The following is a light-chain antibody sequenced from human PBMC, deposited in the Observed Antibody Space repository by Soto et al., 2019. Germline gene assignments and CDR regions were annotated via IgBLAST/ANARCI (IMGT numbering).Light chain of an antibody. CDR1: QSVSTY. CDR3: QQRSSWPPTIT. CDR2: DAS. V-gene: IGKV3-11*01. Sequence: EIVLTQSPATLSLSPGERATLSSRASQSVSTYLAWYQQRPGQAPRLLIYDASYRATDIPPGLSGSGSGTDFTLTISSLEPEDFSVYYGQQRSSWPPTITFGQGTRLDIK. J-gene: IGKJ5*01.